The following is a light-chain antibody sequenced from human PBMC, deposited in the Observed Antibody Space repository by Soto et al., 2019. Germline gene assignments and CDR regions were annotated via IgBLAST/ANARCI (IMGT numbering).Light chain of an antibody. CDR1: QSVSSN. J-gene: IGKJ5*01. CDR3: QQCNNWPPIT. CDR2: GAS. Sequence: EIVMTQSPATLSVSPGERVTLSCRASQSVSSNLAWYQQKPGRAPRLLIYGASTRATGIPARFSGSGSGTEFTLTISSLQSEDFAVYYCQQCNNWPPITFGQGTRLDIK. V-gene: IGKV3-15*01.